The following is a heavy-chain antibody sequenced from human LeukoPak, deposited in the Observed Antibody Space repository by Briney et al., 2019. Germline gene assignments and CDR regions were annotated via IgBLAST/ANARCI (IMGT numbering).Heavy chain of an antibody. J-gene: IGHJ4*02. Sequence: GASVKVSCKASGYTFTSYGISWVRQAPGQGLEWMGWISGYNGNTNYAQKLQGRVTMTTDTSTSTAYMELRSLRSDDTAVYYCARVHPYSLGGLWSPTPRLFDYWGQGTLVTVSS. CDR1: GYTFTSYG. D-gene: IGHD3-10*01. V-gene: IGHV1-18*01. CDR2: ISGYNGNT. CDR3: ARVHPYSLGGLWSPTPRLFDY.